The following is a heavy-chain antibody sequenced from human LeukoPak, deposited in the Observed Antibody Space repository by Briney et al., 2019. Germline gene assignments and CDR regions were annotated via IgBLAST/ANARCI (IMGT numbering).Heavy chain of an antibody. J-gene: IGHJ4*02. D-gene: IGHD5-18*01. V-gene: IGHV3-48*01. CDR3: ARDGGYSYENDY. Sequence: PGGSLRLSCAASGFRFSDYSMNWVRQAPGKGLGWVSYIGNSFSIYYADSVKGRFTISRDNARNSLYLQMNSLRAEDTAVYYCARDGGYSYENDYWGQGTLVTVSS. CDR1: GFRFSDYS. CDR2: IGNSFSI.